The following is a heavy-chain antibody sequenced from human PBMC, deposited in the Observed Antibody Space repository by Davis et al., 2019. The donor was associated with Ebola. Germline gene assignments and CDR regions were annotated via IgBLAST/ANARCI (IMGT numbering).Heavy chain of an antibody. CDR3: ARGTLWFGELLRALDAFDI. V-gene: IGHV4-34*01. Sequence: SETLSLTCAVYGGSFSGYYWSWIRQPPGKGLEWIGEINHSGSTNYNPSLKSRVTISVDTSKNQFSLKLSSVTAADTAVYYCARGTLWFGELLRALDAFDIWGQGTMVTVSS. J-gene: IGHJ3*02. CDR1: GGSFSGYY. CDR2: INHSGST. D-gene: IGHD3-10*01.